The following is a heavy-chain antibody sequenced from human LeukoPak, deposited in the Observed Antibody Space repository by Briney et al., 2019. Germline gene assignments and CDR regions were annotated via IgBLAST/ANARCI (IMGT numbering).Heavy chain of an antibody. D-gene: IGHD6-13*01. Sequence: SETLSLTCAVYGGSFSGYYWSWIRQPPGKGLEWIEEINHSGSTNYNPSLKSRVTISVDTSKNQFSLKLSSVTAADTAVYYCARGRYSSSWYSRGLGYWGQGTLVTVSS. V-gene: IGHV4-34*01. CDR1: GGSFSGYY. CDR2: INHSGST. J-gene: IGHJ4*02. CDR3: ARGRYSSSWYSRGLGY.